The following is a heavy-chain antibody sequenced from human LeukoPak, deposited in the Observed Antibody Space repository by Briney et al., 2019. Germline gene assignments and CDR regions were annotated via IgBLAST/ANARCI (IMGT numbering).Heavy chain of an antibody. Sequence: GGSLRLSCAASGFTFSSYAMSWVRQAPGKGLEWVSGIGGSGGFITYYADSVKGRFTVSRDNSKNTLYLQMDSLRADDTAIYYCTRDLGWLHYADWGQGTLVTVSS. D-gene: IGHD5-12*01. J-gene: IGHJ4*02. CDR3: TRDLGWLHYAD. V-gene: IGHV3-23*01. CDR1: GFTFSSYA. CDR2: IGGSGGFIT.